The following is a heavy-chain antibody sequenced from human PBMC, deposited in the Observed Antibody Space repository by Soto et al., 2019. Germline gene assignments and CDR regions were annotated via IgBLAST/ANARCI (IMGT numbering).Heavy chain of an antibody. CDR3: ARQYCSSTSCQRYFDY. J-gene: IGHJ4*02. Sequence: QVQLQESGPGLVKPSETLSLTCTVSGGSISPYYWSWIRQPPGKGLEWIGFIYYSGTTDYNPSLKSRVTISLDTSQNQFSLKLSSVTAADTAVYYCARQYCSSTSCQRYFDYWGQGTLVTVSS. CDR2: IYYSGTT. V-gene: IGHV4-59*01. CDR1: GGSISPYY. D-gene: IGHD2-2*01.